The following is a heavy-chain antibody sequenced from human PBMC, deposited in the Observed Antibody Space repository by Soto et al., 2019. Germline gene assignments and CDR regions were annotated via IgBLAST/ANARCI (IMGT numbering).Heavy chain of an antibody. CDR1: GYTFTSYA. CDR3: ARASSSWSYNWFDP. J-gene: IGHJ5*02. V-gene: IGHV1-3*01. Sequence: ASVKVSCKASGYTFTSYAMHWVRQAPGQRLEWMGWINAGNGNTKYSQKFQGRVTITRDTSASTAYMELSSLRSDDTAVYYCARASSSWSYNWFDPWGQGTLVTVSS. CDR2: INAGNGNT. D-gene: IGHD6-13*01.